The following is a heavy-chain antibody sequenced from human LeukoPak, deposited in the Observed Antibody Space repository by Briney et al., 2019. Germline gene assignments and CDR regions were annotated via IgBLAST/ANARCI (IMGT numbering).Heavy chain of an antibody. J-gene: IGHJ6*03. Sequence: GGSLRLSCAASGFPFSEYGMHWVRQAPGKGLEWVTFIRYDGSNQYYADSVMGRFIISRDNSKNILYLQMNSLRPDDTAVYYCAKSPTGHYYYYYYYMDLWGKGTTVTVSS. V-gene: IGHV3-30*02. CDR1: GFPFSEYG. CDR3: AKSPTGHYYYYYYYMDL. D-gene: IGHD3-9*01. CDR2: IRYDGSNQ.